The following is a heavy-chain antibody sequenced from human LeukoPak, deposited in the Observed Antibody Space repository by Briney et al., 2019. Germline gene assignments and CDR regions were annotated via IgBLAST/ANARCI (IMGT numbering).Heavy chain of an antibody. D-gene: IGHD1-26*01. V-gene: IGHV4-34*01. J-gene: IGHJ4*02. CDR1: GGSFSGYY. Sequence: SETLSLTCAVYGGSFSGYYWSWIRQPPGKGLEWIGEINHSGSTNYNPSLKSRVTISADTSKNQFSLKLSSVTAADTAVYYCARLIVGYYFDYWGQGTLVTVSS. CDR3: ARLIVGYYFDY. CDR2: INHSGST.